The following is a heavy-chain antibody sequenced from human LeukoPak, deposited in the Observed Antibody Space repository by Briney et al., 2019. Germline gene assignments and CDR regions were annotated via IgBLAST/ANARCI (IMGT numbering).Heavy chain of an antibody. CDR3: ARSTSPVLRYFDWLAPFDY. D-gene: IGHD3-9*01. Sequence: GGSLRLSCAASGFTFSSYWMSWVRQAPGKGLEWVANIKQDGSEKYYVDSVKGRFTISRDNAKNSLYLQMNSLRAEGTAVYYCARSTSPVLRYFDWLAPFDYWGQGTLVTVSS. CDR1: GFTFSSYW. CDR2: IKQDGSEK. J-gene: IGHJ4*02. V-gene: IGHV3-7*03.